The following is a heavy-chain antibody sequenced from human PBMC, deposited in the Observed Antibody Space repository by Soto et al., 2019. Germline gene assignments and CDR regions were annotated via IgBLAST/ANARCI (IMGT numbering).Heavy chain of an antibody. CDR2: IFQSGST. CDR3: TGAYYDIDGYIHDP. CDR1: GGSIRSNNW. Sequence: SETLSLTCAVSGGSIRSNNWWSWVRQPPGKGLEWIGEIFQSGSTYYNPSLKTRVTISVDKSKNQFSLKLSSVTAADTAVYYCTGAYYDIDGYIHDPWSQGTSVTVSS. J-gene: IGHJ5*02. V-gene: IGHV4-4*02. D-gene: IGHD3-22*01.